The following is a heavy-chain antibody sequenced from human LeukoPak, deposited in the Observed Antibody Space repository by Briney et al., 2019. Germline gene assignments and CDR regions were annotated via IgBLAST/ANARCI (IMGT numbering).Heavy chain of an antibody. Sequence: GGSLRLSCAASGFTFRTYDMHWVRQVTGKGLEWVSSIGTGGDTYYLDSVKGRFTISRENAKNALHLQMNSLRVGDTAVYYCSREMPTHDAFDIWGQGTMVTVSS. CDR2: IGTGGDT. V-gene: IGHV3-13*04. J-gene: IGHJ3*02. CDR1: GFTFRTYD. CDR3: SREMPTHDAFDI. D-gene: IGHD5-24*01.